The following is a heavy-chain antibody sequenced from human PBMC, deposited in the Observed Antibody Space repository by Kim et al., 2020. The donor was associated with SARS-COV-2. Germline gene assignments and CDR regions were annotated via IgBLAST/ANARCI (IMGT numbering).Heavy chain of an antibody. CDR3: ARGPDILTGYPLDY. CDR1: GGSISSSSYY. V-gene: IGHV4-39*01. CDR2: IYYSGST. D-gene: IGHD3-9*01. J-gene: IGHJ4*02. Sequence: SETLSLTCTVSGGSISSSSYYWGWIRQPPGKGLEWIGSIYYSGSTYYNPSLKSRVTISVDTSKNQFSLKLSSVTAADTAVYYCARGPDILTGYPLDYWGQGTLVTVSS.